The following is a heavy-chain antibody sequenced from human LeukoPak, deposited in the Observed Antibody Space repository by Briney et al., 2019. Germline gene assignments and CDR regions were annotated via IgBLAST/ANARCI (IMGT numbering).Heavy chain of an antibody. J-gene: IGHJ5*02. V-gene: IGHV3-30*18. CDR2: ISRDGSNK. CDR1: GFTFSGYG. D-gene: IGHD3-10*01. Sequence: PGGSLRLSCAASGFTFSGYGMHWVRQAPGKGLEWVAVISRDGSNKYYADSVKGRLTTSRDNSKNTLYLQMNSLRAEDTAVYYCAKGTYYYGSGASNWFDPWGQGTLVTVSS. CDR3: AKGTYYYGSGASNWFDP.